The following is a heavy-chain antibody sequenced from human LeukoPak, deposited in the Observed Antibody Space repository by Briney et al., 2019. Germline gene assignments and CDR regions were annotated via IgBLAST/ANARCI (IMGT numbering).Heavy chain of an antibody. Sequence: SVKVSCKASGGTFSSYAISWVRQAPGQGLEWMGRIIPILGIANYAQKFQGRVTITADKSTSTAYMELSSLRSEDTAVYYCARCSSTSCPGGSVMDVWGQGTTVTVSS. CDR3: ARCSSTSCPGGSVMDV. J-gene: IGHJ6*02. V-gene: IGHV1-69*04. D-gene: IGHD2-2*01. CDR1: GGTFSSYA. CDR2: IIPILGIA.